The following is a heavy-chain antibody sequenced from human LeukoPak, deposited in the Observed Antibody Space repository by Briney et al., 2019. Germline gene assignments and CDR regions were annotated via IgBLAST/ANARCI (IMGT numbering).Heavy chain of an antibody. D-gene: IGHD2/OR15-2a*01. CDR2: IKTDGSTT. CDR1: GFSFSVYC. V-gene: IGHV3-74*01. CDR3: ARDLFSGEGFLSY. Sequence: GGSLRLSCAPSGFSFSVYCMHWVRQAPGKGPLWVSRIKTDGSTTDYADSVKDRFTISRDNAKNSLYLQMNSLRAEETAVYYCARDLFSGEGFLSYWGQGTLVTVSS. J-gene: IGHJ4*02.